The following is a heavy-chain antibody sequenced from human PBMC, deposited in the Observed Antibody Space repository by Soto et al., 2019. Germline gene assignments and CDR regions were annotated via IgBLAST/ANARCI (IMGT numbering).Heavy chain of an antibody. CDR2: IYYSGST. CDR3: ARGVTMVRGDDAFDI. D-gene: IGHD3-10*01. CDR1: GGSISSYY. Sequence: VQLQESGPGLVKPSETLSLTCTVSGGSISSYYWSWIRQPPGKGLEWIGYIYYSGSTNYNPSLKSRVTISVDTSKNQFSLKLSSVTAADTAVYYCARGVTMVRGDDAFDIWGQGTMVTVSS. J-gene: IGHJ3*02. V-gene: IGHV4-59*01.